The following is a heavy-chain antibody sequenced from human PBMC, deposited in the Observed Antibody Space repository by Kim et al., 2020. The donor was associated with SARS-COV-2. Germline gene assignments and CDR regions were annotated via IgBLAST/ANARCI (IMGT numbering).Heavy chain of an antibody. J-gene: IGHJ6*02. CDR2: IWYDGSNK. CDR3: AKDVVGYDILFGYYYYYGMDV. Sequence: GGSLRLSCAASGFTFSSYGMHWVRQAPGKGLEWVAVIWYDGSNKYYADSVKGRFTISRDNSKNTLYLQMNSLRAEDTAVYYCAKDVVGYDILFGYYYYYGMDVWGQGTTVTVSS. V-gene: IGHV3-33*06. CDR1: GFTFSSYG. D-gene: IGHD3-9*01.